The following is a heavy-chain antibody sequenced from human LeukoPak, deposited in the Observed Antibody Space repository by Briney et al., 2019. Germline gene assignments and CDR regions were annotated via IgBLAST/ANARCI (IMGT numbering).Heavy chain of an antibody. CDR2: ITSSSSDI. D-gene: IGHD5-12*01. CDR1: GFTFSSYN. Sequence: GGSLRLSSAASGFTFSSYNMNWVRQAPGKGLAWVSSITSSSSDIYYADSVKGRFTISRDNAKNSLYLQMDSLRAEDTAVYYCARDFRGYSGYTYDHWGQGTLVTVSS. J-gene: IGHJ4*02. CDR3: ARDFRGYSGYTYDH. V-gene: IGHV3-21*01.